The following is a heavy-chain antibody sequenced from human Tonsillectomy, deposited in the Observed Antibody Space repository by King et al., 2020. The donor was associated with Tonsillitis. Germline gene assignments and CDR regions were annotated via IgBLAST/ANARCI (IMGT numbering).Heavy chain of an antibody. Sequence: VQLVESGGGVVQPGRSLRLSCAASGFTFSSYGMHWVRQAPGKGLEWVAVISYDGSNKYYADSVKGRFTISRDNSKNTLYLQMHSLRAEDTAVYYCAKGYYSSGYYSEYFDLWGRGTLVSVSS. J-gene: IGHJ2*01. CDR3: AKGYYSSGYYSEYFDL. CDR2: ISYDGSNK. CDR1: GFTFSSYG. V-gene: IGHV3-30*18. D-gene: IGHD3-22*01.